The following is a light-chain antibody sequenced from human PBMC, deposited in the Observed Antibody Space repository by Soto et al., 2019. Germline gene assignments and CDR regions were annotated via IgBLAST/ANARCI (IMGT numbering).Light chain of an antibody. Sequence: QSALTQPASVSGSPGQSITISCTGTSSDVGGYNLVSWYQQYPGEAPKLMIYEVTNRPSGVSNRFSGSKSGNTASLTISGLQAEDEGDYYCSSFVTSSTTSVFGTGTKVTVL. CDR3: SSFVTSSTTSV. CDR1: SSDVGGYNL. V-gene: IGLV2-14*01. CDR2: EVT. J-gene: IGLJ1*01.